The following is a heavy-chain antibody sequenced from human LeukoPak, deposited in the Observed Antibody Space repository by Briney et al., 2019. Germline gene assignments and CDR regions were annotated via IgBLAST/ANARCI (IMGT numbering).Heavy chain of an antibody. V-gene: IGHV4-59*01. D-gene: IGHD3-9*01. Sequence: SETLSLTCTVSGGSISSYYWSWIRQPPGKGLEWIGYIYYSGSTNYNPSLKSRVTISVDTSKNQFSLKLSSVTAADTAVYYCASSITIFSSFDPWGQGTLVTVSS. J-gene: IGHJ5*02. CDR3: ASSITIFSSFDP. CDR1: GGSISSYY. CDR2: IYYSGST.